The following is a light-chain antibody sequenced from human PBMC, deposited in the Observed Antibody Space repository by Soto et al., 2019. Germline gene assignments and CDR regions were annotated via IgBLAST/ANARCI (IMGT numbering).Light chain of an antibody. CDR3: MQGSLWPFT. Sequence: DVVMTQSPLSLPVTLGQPASISCRSTQSFIHSNGNTYLTWFQQRPGQSPRRLIYQVFNRYSGVPSRFSGSGSGTDFTLKISRVEAEDVGVYYCMQGSLWPFTFGQGTRLEIK. CDR2: QVF. CDR1: QSFIHSNGNTY. J-gene: IGKJ2*01. V-gene: IGKV2-30*02.